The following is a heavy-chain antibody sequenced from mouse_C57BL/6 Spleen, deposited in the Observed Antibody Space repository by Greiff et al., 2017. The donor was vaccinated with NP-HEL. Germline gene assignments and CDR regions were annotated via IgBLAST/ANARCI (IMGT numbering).Heavy chain of an antibody. CDR1: GYTFTDYE. D-gene: IGHD1-1*01. V-gene: IGHV1-15*01. J-gene: IGHJ2*01. CDR2: IDPETGGT. Sequence: QVQLQQSGAELVRPGASVTLSCKASGYTFTDYEMHWVKQTPVHGLEWIGAIDPETGGTAYNQKFKGKAILTADKSSSTAYMELRSLTSEDSAVYYCTRLNEGSSYFDYWGQGTTLTVSS. CDR3: TRLNEGSSYFDY.